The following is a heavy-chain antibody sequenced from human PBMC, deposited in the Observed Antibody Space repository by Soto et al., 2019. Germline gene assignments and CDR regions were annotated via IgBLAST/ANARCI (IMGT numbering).Heavy chain of an antibody. D-gene: IGHD3-10*01. J-gene: IGHJ6*02. CDR2: ISAYNGNT. V-gene: IGHV1-18*01. CDR1: GGTFSSYA. CDR3: ARDLGYYGSGSPYGMDV. Sequence: ASLKVSCKASGGTFSSYAIIWVRQAPGQGLEWMGWISAYNGNTNYAQKLQGRVTMTTDTSTSTAYMELRSLRSDDTAVYYCARDLGYYGSGSPYGMDVWGQGTKVTVSS.